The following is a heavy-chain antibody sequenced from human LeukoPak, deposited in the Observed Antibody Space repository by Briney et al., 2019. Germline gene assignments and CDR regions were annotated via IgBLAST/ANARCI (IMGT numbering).Heavy chain of an antibody. CDR3: ARDMRWGQLVNLEDC. CDR1: GFTFSDYY. V-gene: IGHV3-11*01. Sequence: PGGSLRLSCAASGFTFSDYYMSWLRQAPGKGLEWVSYISSSGSTIYYADSVKGRFTISRDNAKNSLYLQMNSLRAEDTAVYYCARDMRWGQLVNLEDCWGQGTLVTVSS. D-gene: IGHD6-6*01. J-gene: IGHJ4*02. CDR2: ISSSGSTI.